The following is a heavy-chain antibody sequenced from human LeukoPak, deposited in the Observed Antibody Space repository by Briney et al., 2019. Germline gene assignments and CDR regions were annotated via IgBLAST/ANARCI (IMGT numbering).Heavy chain of an antibody. CDR1: GGSISSSNW. CDR2: INHSGST. J-gene: IGHJ6*02. CDR3: ATGDYYYGMDV. V-gene: IGHV4-4*02. Sequence: PSETLSLTCAVSGGSISSSNWWSWVRQPPGKGLEWIGEINHSGSTNYNPSLKSRVTISVDTSKNQFSLKLSSVTAADTAVYYCATGDYYYGMDVWGQGTTVTVSS. D-gene: IGHD3-10*01.